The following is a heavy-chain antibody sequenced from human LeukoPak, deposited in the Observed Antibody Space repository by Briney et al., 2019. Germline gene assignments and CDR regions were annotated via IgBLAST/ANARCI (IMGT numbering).Heavy chain of an antibody. Sequence: GGSLRLSCAASGFTFSSYAMSWVRQAPGKGLEWVSAISGSGSSTYYADSVKGRFTISRDNSKNTLYLQMNSLRAEDTAVYYCAKPSNQGEFADWGQGTLVTVSS. CDR2: ISGSGSST. V-gene: IGHV3-23*01. J-gene: IGHJ4*02. CDR3: AKPSNQGEFAD. D-gene: IGHD3-10*01. CDR1: GFTFSSYA.